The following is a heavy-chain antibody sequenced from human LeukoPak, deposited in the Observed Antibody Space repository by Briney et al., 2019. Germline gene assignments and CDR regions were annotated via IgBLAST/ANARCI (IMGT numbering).Heavy chain of an antibody. D-gene: IGHD3-9*01. Sequence: GASVKVSCKASGYTFTSYGISWERQAPGQGLEWMGWISAYNGNTNYAQKLQGRVTMTTDTSTSTAYMELRSLRSDDTAVYYCARGNLRYFDWLSQANWFDPWGQGTLVTVSS. J-gene: IGHJ5*02. V-gene: IGHV1-18*01. CDR2: ISAYNGNT. CDR3: ARGNLRYFDWLSQANWFDP. CDR1: GYTFTSYG.